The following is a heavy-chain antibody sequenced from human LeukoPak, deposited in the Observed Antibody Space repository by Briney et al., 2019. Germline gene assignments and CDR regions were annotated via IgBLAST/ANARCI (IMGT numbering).Heavy chain of an antibody. CDR1: GFTFDDYA. CDR2: ISWNSGSI. D-gene: IGHD4-23*01. Sequence: PGRSLRLSCAASGFTFDDYAMHWVRQAPGKGLEWVSGISWNSGSIGYADSVKGRFTISRDNAKNSLYLQMNSLRAEDTALYYCARASMVVTPDYWGQGTLVTVSS. V-gene: IGHV3-9*01. CDR3: ARASMVVTPDY. J-gene: IGHJ4*02.